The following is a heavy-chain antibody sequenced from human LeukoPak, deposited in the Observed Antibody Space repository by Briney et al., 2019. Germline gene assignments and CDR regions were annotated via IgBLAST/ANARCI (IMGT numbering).Heavy chain of an antibody. J-gene: IGHJ4*02. V-gene: IGHV5-51*01. CDR3: ARDNGYYYDSSGYYAY. CDR1: GYRFSNAW. CDR2: IYPGDSDT. Sequence: GESLKISCKGSGYRFSNAWIGWVRQMPGKGLEWMGIIYPGDSDTRYSPSFQGQVTISADKSISTAYLQWSSLKASDTAIYYCARDNGYYYDSSGYYAYWGQGTLVTVSS. D-gene: IGHD3-22*01.